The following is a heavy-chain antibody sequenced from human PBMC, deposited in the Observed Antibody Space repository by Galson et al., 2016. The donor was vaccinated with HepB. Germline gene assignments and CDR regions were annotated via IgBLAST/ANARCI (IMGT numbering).Heavy chain of an antibody. CDR2: ITSTGSYT. CDR1: GFTFSDNY. V-gene: IGHV3-11*05. CDR3: AKDGYFASGSALYGMDV. J-gene: IGHJ6*02. Sequence: SLRLSCAASGFTFSDNYMSGIRQAPGKGLEWLSYITSTGSYTNYAGSVKGRFTVSRDNAKNSLYLQMNSLRVEDTALYYCAKDGYFASGSALYGMDVWGQGTTVTVSS. D-gene: IGHD3-10*01.